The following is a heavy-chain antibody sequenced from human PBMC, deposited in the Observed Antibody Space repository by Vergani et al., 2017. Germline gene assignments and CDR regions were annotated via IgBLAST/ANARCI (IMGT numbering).Heavy chain of an antibody. Sequence: QVQLQQWGAGLLKPSETLSLTCAVYGGSFSGYYWSWIRQPPRKGLEWIGEINHSGSTNYNLSLKSRVTISVDTSKNQFYLKLSSVTAADTAVYYCARVNVGVRFWEWSARSYYYYYGMDVWGQGTTVTVSS. CDR3: ARVNVGVRFWEWSARSYYYYYGMDV. CDR1: GGSFSGYY. J-gene: IGHJ6*02. D-gene: IGHD3-3*01. CDR2: INHSGST. V-gene: IGHV4-34*01.